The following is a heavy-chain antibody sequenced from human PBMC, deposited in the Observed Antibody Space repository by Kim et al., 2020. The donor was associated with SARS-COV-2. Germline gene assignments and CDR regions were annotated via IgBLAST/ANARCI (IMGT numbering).Heavy chain of an antibody. J-gene: IGHJ6*02. V-gene: IGHV3-30-3*01. CDR1: GFTFSSYA. CDR3: AREYDYYYYYGMDV. CDR2: ISYDGSNK. Sequence: GGSLRLSCAASGFTFSSYAMHWVRQAPGKGLEWVAVISYDGSNKYYADSVKGRFTISRDNSKNTLYLQMNSLRAEDTAVYYCAREYDYYYYYGMDVWGQGTTVTVSS. D-gene: IGHD3-16*01.